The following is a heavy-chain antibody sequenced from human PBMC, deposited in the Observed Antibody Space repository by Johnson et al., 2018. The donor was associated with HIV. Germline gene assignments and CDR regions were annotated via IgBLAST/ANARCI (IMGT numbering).Heavy chain of an antibody. D-gene: IGHD2-8*01. V-gene: IGHV3-13*01. Sequence: VQLVESGGGLVQPGGSLRLSCAASGFTFSSYAMSWVRQAPGKGLEWVSAIGTAGDTYYPGSVKGRFTISRENAKNSLYLQMNSLRAGDTAVYYCARVTNSDAFDIWGQGTMVTVSS. J-gene: IGHJ3*02. CDR2: IGTAGDT. CDR3: ARVTNSDAFDI. CDR1: GFTFSSYA.